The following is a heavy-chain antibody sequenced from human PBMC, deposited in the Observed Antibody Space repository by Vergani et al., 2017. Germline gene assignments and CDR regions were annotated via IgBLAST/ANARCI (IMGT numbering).Heavy chain of an antibody. Sequence: QVQLVQSGAEVKKPGASAKVSCKVSGYTLTELSMHWVRQAPGKGLEWMGGFDPEDGETIYAQKFQGRVTITADKSTSTAYMELSSLRSEDTAVYYCARDCSGGSCYFTCWGQGTLVTVSS. CDR1: GYTLTELS. V-gene: IGHV1-24*01. CDR3: ARDCSGGSCYFTC. J-gene: IGHJ4*02. CDR2: FDPEDGET. D-gene: IGHD2-15*01.